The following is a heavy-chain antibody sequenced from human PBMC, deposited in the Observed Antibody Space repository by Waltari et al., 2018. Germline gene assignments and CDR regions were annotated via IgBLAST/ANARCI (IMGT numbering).Heavy chain of an antibody. Sequence: QVQLQQWAAGLLKTSATLSLTCAVYGGSFSGYYWSWIRQPPGKGLEWIGEINHSGSNNYNPSLKSRVTISVDTSKNQFSLKLSSVTAADTAVYYCARGAAEWNYGMDVWGQGTTVTVSS. J-gene: IGHJ6*02. D-gene: IGHD2-8*01. CDR1: GGSFSGYY. CDR3: ARGAAEWNYGMDV. CDR2: INHSGSN. V-gene: IGHV4-34*01.